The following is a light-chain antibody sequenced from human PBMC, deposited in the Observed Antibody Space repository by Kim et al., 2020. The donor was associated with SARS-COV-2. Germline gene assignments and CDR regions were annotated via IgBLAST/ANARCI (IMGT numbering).Light chain of an antibody. CDR3: QQYGSSRWT. Sequence: SPGERATLSCRASQTVSSSYLAWYQQKPGQAPRLLIYGASSRATGIPDRFSGSGSGTDFTLTISSLEPEDFAVYYCQQYGSSRWTFGQGTKVDIK. V-gene: IGKV3-20*01. J-gene: IGKJ1*01. CDR2: GAS. CDR1: QTVSSSY.